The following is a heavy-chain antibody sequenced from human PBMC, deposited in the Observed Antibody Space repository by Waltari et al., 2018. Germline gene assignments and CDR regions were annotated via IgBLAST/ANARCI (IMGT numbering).Heavy chain of an antibody. CDR2: IYYSGST. Sequence: QVQLQESGPGLVKPSETLSLTCTVSGGSISSYYWSWIRQPPGKGLEWIGYIYYSGSTNYNPSLKSRVTISVDTSKNQFSLKLSSVTAADTAVYYCARDPRYSGSYYVTYFDYWGQGTLVTVSS. CDR3: ARDPRYSGSYYVTYFDY. J-gene: IGHJ4*02. CDR1: GGSISSYY. D-gene: IGHD1-26*01. V-gene: IGHV4-59*01.